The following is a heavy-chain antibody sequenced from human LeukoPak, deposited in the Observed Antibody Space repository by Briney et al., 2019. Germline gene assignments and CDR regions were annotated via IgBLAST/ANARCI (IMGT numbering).Heavy chain of an antibody. D-gene: IGHD5-12*01. J-gene: IGHJ4*02. CDR3: ARARGYSYAFDS. CDR1: GYSISSGYY. CDR2: IYHSGST. Sequence: PSETLSLTCTVSGYSISSGYYWGWIRQPPGKGLEWIGSIYHSGSTYYNPSLKSRVTISVDTSKNQFSLKLSSVTAADTAVYYCARARGYSYAFDSWGQGTLVTVSS. V-gene: IGHV4-38-2*02.